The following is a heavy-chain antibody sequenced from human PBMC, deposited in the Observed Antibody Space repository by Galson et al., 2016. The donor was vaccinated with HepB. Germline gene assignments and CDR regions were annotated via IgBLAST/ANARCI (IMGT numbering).Heavy chain of an antibody. D-gene: IGHD6-13*01. J-gene: IGHJ4*02. CDR2: IWYDGSNK. CDR1: GFTFNSFG. V-gene: IGHV3-33*01. Sequence: SLRLSCAASGFTFNSFGMRWVRQAPGKGLEWVAVIWYDGSNKYYGDSVKGRFTISRDNSKNTLYLQMNSLRAEDTAIYYCAREAPIAAPGANDCWGQGTQVTVS. CDR3: AREAPIAAPGANDC.